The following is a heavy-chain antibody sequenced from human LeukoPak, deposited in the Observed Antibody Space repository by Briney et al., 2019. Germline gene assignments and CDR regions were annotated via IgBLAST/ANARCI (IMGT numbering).Heavy chain of an antibody. CDR2: IYYSGST. CDR3: ARRPLPWVAAAGTFDY. Sequence: PSETLSLTCTVSGGSISSSSYYWGWIRQPPGKGLEWIGSIYYSGSTYYNPSLKSRVTISVDTSKNQFSLKLSSVTAADTAVYYCARRPLPWVAAAGTFDYWGQGTLVTVSS. CDR1: GGSISSSSYY. D-gene: IGHD6-13*01. V-gene: IGHV4-39*07. J-gene: IGHJ4*02.